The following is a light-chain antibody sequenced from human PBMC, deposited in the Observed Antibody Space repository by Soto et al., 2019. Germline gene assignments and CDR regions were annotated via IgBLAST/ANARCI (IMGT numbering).Light chain of an antibody. V-gene: IGLV2-8*01. Sequence: QSALTQPPSASGSPGQSVTISCTGTSSDVGGSNFVSWYQQHPGKAPKLMIYEVSKRPSGVPARFSGSKSGNTASLTVSGLQAEDEADYYCALYVGSGTVVFGGGTKVTVL. CDR2: EVS. CDR3: ALYVGSGTVV. CDR1: SSDVGGSNF. J-gene: IGLJ2*01.